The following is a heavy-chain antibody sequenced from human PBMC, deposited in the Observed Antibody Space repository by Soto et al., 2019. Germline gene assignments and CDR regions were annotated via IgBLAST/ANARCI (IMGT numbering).Heavy chain of an antibody. Sequence: PSETLSLTCTVSGGSISSSSYYWGWIRQPPGKGLEWIGSIYYSGSTYYNPSLKSRVTISVDTSKNQFSLKLSSVTAADTAVYYCARGDVDVSGSYIAYWGQGTLVTVSS. D-gene: IGHD3-10*01. J-gene: IGHJ4*02. CDR1: GGSISSSSYY. V-gene: IGHV4-39*01. CDR2: IYYSGST. CDR3: ARGDVDVSGSYIAY.